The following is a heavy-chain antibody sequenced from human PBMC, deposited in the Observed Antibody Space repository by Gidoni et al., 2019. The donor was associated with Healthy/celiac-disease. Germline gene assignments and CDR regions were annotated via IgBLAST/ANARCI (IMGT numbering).Heavy chain of an antibody. CDR3: AGDPRWYDTSGYYLDY. D-gene: IGHD3-22*01. J-gene: IGHJ4*02. Sequence: QVQLVQSGAEVMRPGASVKVSCKSSGYNFKSYYIHWVRQAPGQGLQWMGIIKPCGGSHVNAQVVQGRSTMTRGTSRNTVYMELTGLRSDETAVYYCAGDPRWYDTSGYYLDYWGQGTLVTVSS. CDR2: IKPCGGSH. V-gene: IGHV1-46*02. CDR1: GYNFKSYY.